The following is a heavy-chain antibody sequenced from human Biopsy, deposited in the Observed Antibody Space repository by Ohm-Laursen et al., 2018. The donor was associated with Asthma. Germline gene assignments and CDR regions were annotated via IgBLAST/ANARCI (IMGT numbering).Heavy chain of an antibody. V-gene: IGHV4-31*03. CDR3: ARTTYGHDGFDP. J-gene: IGHJ5*02. CDR1: GGSITSGGCC. D-gene: IGHD4-17*01. CDR2: IYYSGST. Sequence: TLSLTCTVSGGSITSGGCCRNWIRQHPVKGLEWIGHIYYSGSTYYNPSLKSRVSISLDTSKNQFSLSLTSVTAADTAVYYCARTTYGHDGFDPWGQGTLVTVSS.